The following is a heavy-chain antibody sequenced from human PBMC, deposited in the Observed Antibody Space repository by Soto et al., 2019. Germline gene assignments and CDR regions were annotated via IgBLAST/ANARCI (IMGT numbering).Heavy chain of an antibody. CDR2: AYYRSKWYY. CDR3: ARARMGYTGYGPLDY. D-gene: IGHD5-12*01. Sequence: VQVQQSGPGLVKPSQTLSLTCAIPGDSVSSHSVAWNWIRQSPSRGLEWLGRAYYRSKWYYDYSSSMKSPITINPDTSRNQASLLLNSLTPEYTAVYYCARARMGYTGYGPLDYWGQGALVTVSS. V-gene: IGHV6-1*01. CDR1: GDSVSSHSVA. J-gene: IGHJ4*02.